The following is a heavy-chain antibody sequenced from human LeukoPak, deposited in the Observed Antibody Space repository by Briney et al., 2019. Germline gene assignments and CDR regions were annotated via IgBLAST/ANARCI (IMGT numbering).Heavy chain of an antibody. Sequence: ASVKVPCKASGYTFTGYYMHWVRQAPGQGLEWMGWINPNSGGTHYAQKFQGRVTMTRDTSISTAYMELSRLRSDDTAVYYCARDLGGGYDGFDYWGQGTLVTVSS. CDR1: GYTFTGYY. J-gene: IGHJ4*02. V-gene: IGHV1-2*02. CDR2: INPNSGGT. D-gene: IGHD5-12*01. CDR3: ARDLGGGYDGFDY.